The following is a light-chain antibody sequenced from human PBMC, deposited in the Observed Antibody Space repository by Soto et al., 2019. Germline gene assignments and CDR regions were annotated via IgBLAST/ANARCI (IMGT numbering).Light chain of an antibody. CDR2: SNN. J-gene: IGLJ1*01. V-gene: IGLV1-47*02. CDR1: SSNIGSNY. Sequence: QSVLTQPPSASGTPGQRVTISCSGSSSNIGSNYVYWYQQLPGTAPKLLIYSNNQRPSGVPDRFSGSKSGTSASLAISGLRSVDEADYYCAAWDDSLSGLYVFGTGTKVTVL. CDR3: AAWDDSLSGLYV.